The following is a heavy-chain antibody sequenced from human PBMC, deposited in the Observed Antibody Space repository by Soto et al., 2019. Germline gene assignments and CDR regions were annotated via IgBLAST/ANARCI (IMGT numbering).Heavy chain of an antibody. Sequence: QVNLVESGGGAVQRGRSLRVSCAASGFIFSSYGMHWVRQAPGKGLEWVAFINYDGSNKFYGDAVKGRFTISRDNSNNTVHLQMNSLRGEDTAVYYCARCKQKVMHCGLDVWGHGATVTVSS. CDR2: INYDGSNK. V-gene: IGHV3-33*01. CDR3: ARCKQKVMHCGLDV. CDR1: GFIFSSYG. J-gene: IGHJ6*02. D-gene: IGHD2-21*01.